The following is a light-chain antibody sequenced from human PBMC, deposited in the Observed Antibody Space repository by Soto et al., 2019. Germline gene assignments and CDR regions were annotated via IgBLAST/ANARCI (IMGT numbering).Light chain of an antibody. J-gene: IGKJ2*01. V-gene: IGKV1D-13*01. CDR1: QGISSA. CDR3: QQFKNFPHT. CDR2: HAS. Sequence: AIQLTQSPSSLSASVGDRVTITCRASQGISSALAWYQQKAGRTPKLLISHASSLEGGVPPRFSGSGSGTDFTLTISSLQPEDFATYYCQQFKNFPHTFGQGTNLEIK.